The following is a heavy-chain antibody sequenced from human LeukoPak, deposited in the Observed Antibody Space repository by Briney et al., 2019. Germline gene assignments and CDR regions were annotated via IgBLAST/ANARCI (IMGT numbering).Heavy chain of an antibody. CDR2: ISGSGGSI. Sequence: GGSLRLSCTASGFTFSDYAMSWVRQAPGKGLEWVSGISGSGGSIRYADSVKGRFIISRDNSKNTLYLQMNSLRAEDTAVYYCAKGGDGYNYYFDYWGQETLVAVSS. CDR3: AKGGDGYNYYFDY. CDR1: GFTFSDYA. V-gene: IGHV3-23*01. D-gene: IGHD5-24*01. J-gene: IGHJ4*02.